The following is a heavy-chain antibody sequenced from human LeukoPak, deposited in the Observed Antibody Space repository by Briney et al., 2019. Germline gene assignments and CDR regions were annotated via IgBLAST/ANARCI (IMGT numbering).Heavy chain of an antibody. CDR1: GYTFTSYY. D-gene: IGHD7-27*01. J-gene: IGHJ4*02. V-gene: IGHV1-2*02. Sequence: ASVKVSCKASGYTFTSYYMHWVRQAPGQGLEWMGWINPNSGGTNYAQKFQGRVTMTRDTSISTAYMELSRLRSDDTAVYYCARTVNWGSVHYFDYWGQGTLVTVSS. CDR3: ARTVNWGSVHYFDY. CDR2: INPNSGGT.